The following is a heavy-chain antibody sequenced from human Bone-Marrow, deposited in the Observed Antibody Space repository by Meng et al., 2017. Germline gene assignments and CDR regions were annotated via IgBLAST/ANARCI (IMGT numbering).Heavy chain of an antibody. CDR3: ARVVRQWLVRRAGFDY. V-gene: IGHV3-7*01. J-gene: IGHJ4*02. CDR2: IKADGTET. CDR1: GFTFYEYW. D-gene: IGHD6-19*01. Sequence: GESLKISCAASGFTFYEYWMTWVRQAPGKGLEWVANIKADGTETFYADAVKGRFTIYRDNAKKSVYLQMHNLRVDDTAVYYCARVVRQWLVRRAGFDYWGQGTLVTVSS.